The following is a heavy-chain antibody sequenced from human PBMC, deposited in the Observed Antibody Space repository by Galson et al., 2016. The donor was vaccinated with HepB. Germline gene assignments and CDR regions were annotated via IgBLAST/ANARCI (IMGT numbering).Heavy chain of an antibody. CDR3: ARDTRYERSGHYRYCFDY. CDR1: GGSISSGGYY. D-gene: IGHD3-22*01. J-gene: IGHJ4*02. Sequence: TLSLTCTVSGGSISSGGYYWNWIRQHPGKGLEWIGYIYYSGSTYYNPSLESRLTISLDTSKNQFSLKLSSVTAADTAFYYCARDTRYERSGHYRYCFDYWGQGALVTVSS. V-gene: IGHV4-31*03. CDR2: IYYSGST.